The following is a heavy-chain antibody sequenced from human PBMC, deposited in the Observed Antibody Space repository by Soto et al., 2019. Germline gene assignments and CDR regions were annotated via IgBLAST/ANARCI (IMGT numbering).Heavy chain of an antibody. Sequence: GGSLRLSCAASGFTFSCYAMCWVCQAPGQGLEWVSAISGRGGSTYYADSVKGRFTISRGNSKNTLYLQMNSLRAEDTAVYYCAKDISSSWYYYYGMDVWGQGTTVTVSS. V-gene: IGHV3-23*01. CDR1: GFTFSCYA. D-gene: IGHD6-13*01. CDR3: AKDISSSWYYYYGMDV. J-gene: IGHJ6*02. CDR2: ISGRGGST.